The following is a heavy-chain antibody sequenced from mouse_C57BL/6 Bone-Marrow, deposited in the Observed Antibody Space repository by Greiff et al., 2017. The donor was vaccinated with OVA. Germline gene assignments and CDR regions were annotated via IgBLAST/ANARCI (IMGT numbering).Heavy chain of an antibody. CDR2: ISDGGSYT. CDR1: GFTFSSYA. Sequence: DVKLVESGGGLVKPGGSLKLSCAASGFTFSSYAMSWVRQTPEKRLEWVATISDGGSYTYYPDNVKGRFTISRDNAKNNLYLQMSHLKSEDTAMYYCARDPHYGSSYGWYFDVWGTGTTVTVSS. D-gene: IGHD1-1*01. V-gene: IGHV5-4*01. J-gene: IGHJ1*03. CDR3: ARDPHYGSSYGWYFDV.